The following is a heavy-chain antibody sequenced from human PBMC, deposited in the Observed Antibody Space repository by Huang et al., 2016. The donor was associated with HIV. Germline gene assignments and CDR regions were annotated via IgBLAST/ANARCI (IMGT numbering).Heavy chain of an antibody. CDR2: ISYDGRSQ. J-gene: IGHJ4*02. CDR1: GFKLSGFG. Sequence: QVHLVESGGGVVQPGGSLRLSCAASGFKLSGFGMPWVRQAPGKGWEWGAVISYDGRSQVYTDSVKGRVTISRDNSDNTLSLQMKGLRPDDTAVYYCAKESRWFSDFDHWGQGVLVSVSS. D-gene: IGHD2-15*01. CDR3: AKESRWFSDFDH. V-gene: IGHV3-30*18.